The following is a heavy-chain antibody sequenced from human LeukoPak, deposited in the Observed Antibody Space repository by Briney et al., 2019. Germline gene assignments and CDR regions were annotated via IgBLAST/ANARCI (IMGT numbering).Heavy chain of an antibody. V-gene: IGHV3-23*01. CDR3: AKEGITIFGVVIPNRGGGHAFDI. CDR2: ISGSGGST. J-gene: IGHJ3*02. CDR1: GFTFSSYA. D-gene: IGHD3-3*01. Sequence: GGSLRLSCAASGFTFSSYAMSWVRQAPGKGLEWVSAISGSGGSTYYADSVKGRFTISRDNSKNTLYLQMNSLRAEDTAVYYCAKEGITIFGVVIPNRGGGHAFDIWGQGTMVTVSS.